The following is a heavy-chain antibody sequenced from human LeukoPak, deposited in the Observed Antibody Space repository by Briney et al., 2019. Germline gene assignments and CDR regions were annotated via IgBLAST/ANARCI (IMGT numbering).Heavy chain of an antibody. Sequence: PSETLSLTCTVSGGSISSYHWSWIRQPPGKGLEWIGYIYSSGSTNYSPSLKSRVTISVDTSKNHFSLKLNSVTAADTAVYFCARSANTRASFDYWGQGTLVTVSS. J-gene: IGHJ4*02. V-gene: IGHV4-59*01. CDR3: ARSANTRASFDY. CDR1: GGSISSYH. CDR2: IYSSGST.